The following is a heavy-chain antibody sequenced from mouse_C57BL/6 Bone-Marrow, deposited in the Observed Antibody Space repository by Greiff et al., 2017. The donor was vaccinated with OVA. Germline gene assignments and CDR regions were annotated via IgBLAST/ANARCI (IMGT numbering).Heavy chain of an antibody. CDR3: ARWRLLRSGDY. CDR2: INPNNGGT. D-gene: IGHD1-1*01. CDR1: GYTFTDYY. Sequence: EVQLQQSGPELVKPGASVKISCKASGYTFTDYYMNWVKQSHGKSLEWIGDINPNNGGTSYNQKFKGKATLTVDKSSSTAYMELRSLTSADAAVYYCARWRLLRSGDYWGQGTTLTVSS. V-gene: IGHV1-26*01. J-gene: IGHJ2*01.